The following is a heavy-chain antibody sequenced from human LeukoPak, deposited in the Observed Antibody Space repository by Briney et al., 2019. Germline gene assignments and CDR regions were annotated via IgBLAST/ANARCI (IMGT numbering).Heavy chain of an antibody. D-gene: IGHD4-17*01. J-gene: IGHJ3*02. Sequence: GGSLRLSCAASGFTFSSYWMHWVRQAPGKGLVWVSRINSDGSSTSYADSVKGRFTISRDNAKNTLYLQMNSLRAEDTAVYYCARALRLSGPGDYYGEDAFDIWGQGTMVTVSS. CDR3: ARALRLSGPGDYYGEDAFDI. V-gene: IGHV3-74*01. CDR2: INSDGSST. CDR1: GFTFSSYW.